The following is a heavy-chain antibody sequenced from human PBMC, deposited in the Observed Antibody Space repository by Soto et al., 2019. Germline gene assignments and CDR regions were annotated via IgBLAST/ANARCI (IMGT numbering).Heavy chain of an antibody. V-gene: IGHV4-59*01. CDR3: ARRYGTSMDV. J-gene: IGHJ6*02. CDR1: GGSISSYY. D-gene: IGHD5-18*01. Sequence: QVQLQESGPGLVKPSETLSLTCTVSGGSISSYYWSWIRQPPGKGLQWIGYIYYSGSTNYNPSRKSRVNLSVDTSKNQFSLKLSSVTAADTAVYYCARRYGTSMDVWGQGTTVTVSS. CDR2: IYYSGST.